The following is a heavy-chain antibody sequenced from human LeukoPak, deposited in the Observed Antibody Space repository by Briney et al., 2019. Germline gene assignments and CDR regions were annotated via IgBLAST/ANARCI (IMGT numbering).Heavy chain of an antibody. J-gene: IGHJ5*02. CDR2: INTNTGNP. V-gene: IGHV7-4-1*02. CDR1: GYTFTSYA. D-gene: IGHD6-19*01. Sequence: ASVKVSCKASGYTFTSYAVNWVRQAPGQGLEWMGWINTNTGNPTYAQGFTGRFVFSLDTSVSTAYLQISSLKAEDTAVYYCARDRPTPGIAVAGPPAWGQGTLVTVSS. CDR3: ARDRPTPGIAVAGPPA.